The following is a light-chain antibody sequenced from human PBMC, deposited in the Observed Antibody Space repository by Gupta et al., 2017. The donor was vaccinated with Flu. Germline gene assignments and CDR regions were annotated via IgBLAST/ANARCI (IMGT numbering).Light chain of an antibody. J-gene: IGLJ2*01. Sequence: SYVLTQPPSVSVAPGLTARVTCGGNNIVRESVNLYLQESGQAPVVVVYDDSHRPSGITEPCSGSSSRKAATVTITRVGAEKEADDYCQVWYTNSDHTRVVFGGGTKLTVL. CDR3: QVWYTNSDHTRVV. CDR1: NIVRES. CDR2: DDS. V-gene: IGLV3-21*02.